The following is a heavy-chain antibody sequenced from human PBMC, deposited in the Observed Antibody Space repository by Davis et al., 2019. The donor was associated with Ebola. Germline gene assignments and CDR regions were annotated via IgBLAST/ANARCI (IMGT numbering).Heavy chain of an antibody. CDR1: GGSVSSDSYY. CDR2: IHYSGST. CDR3: ARPGYSYGSFDY. V-gene: IGHV4-61*01. Sequence: SETLSLTCTVSGGSVSSDSYYWSWIRQPPGKGLEWIGYIHYSGSTNYNPSLKSRVTISVDTSKNQFSLKLSSVTAADTAVYYCARPGYSYGSFDYWGQGTLVTVSS. D-gene: IGHD5-18*01. J-gene: IGHJ4*02.